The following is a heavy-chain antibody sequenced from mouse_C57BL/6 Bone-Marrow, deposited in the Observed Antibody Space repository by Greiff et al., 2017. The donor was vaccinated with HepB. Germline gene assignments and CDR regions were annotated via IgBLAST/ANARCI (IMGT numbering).Heavy chain of an antibody. CDR1: GYTFTDYE. CDR3: TNGLTYYGSSPYYAMDY. Sequence: VKLLESGAELVRPGASVTLSCKASGYTFTDYEMHWVKQTPVHGLEWIGAIDPETGGTAYNQKFKGKAILTADKSSSTAYMELRSLTSEDSAVYYCTNGLTYYGSSPYYAMDYWGQGTSVTVSS. CDR2: IDPETGGT. D-gene: IGHD1-1*01. V-gene: IGHV1-15*01. J-gene: IGHJ4*01.